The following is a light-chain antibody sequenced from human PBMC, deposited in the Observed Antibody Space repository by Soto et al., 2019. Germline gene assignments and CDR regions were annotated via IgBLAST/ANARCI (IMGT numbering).Light chain of an antibody. J-gene: IGLJ1*01. CDR3: CSYTSSSTYV. CDR2: DVS. CDR1: SSDVGGYNY. V-gene: IGLV2-14*01. Sequence: QSALTQHASVSGSPGQSITISCTGTSSDVGGYNYVSWYQQHPGKAPKLVIFDVSNRPSGVSNRFSGSKSGNTASLTISGLQAEDEADYYCCSYTSSSTYVFGSGTKLTVL.